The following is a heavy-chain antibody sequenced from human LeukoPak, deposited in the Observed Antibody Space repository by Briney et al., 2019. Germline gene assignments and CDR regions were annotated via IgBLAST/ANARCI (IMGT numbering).Heavy chain of an antibody. Sequence: ASVKVSFKASGYTFTSYYIHWVRQAPGQGLEWMGIINPSGGSTNYAQKFQGRVTMARDTSTSTVYMELSSLRSEDTAVYYCARDGRTGTAGWYFDPWGRGTLVTVSS. J-gene: IGHJ2*01. CDR1: GYTFTSYY. CDR3: ARDGRTGTAGWYFDP. V-gene: IGHV1-46*01. CDR2: INPSGGST. D-gene: IGHD1-1*01.